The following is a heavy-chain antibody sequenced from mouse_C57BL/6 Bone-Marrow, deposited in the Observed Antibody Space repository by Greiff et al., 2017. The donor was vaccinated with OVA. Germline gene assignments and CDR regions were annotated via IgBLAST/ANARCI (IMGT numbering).Heavy chain of an antibody. CDR2: IYPGDGDT. D-gene: IGHD1-1*01. V-gene: IGHV1-82*01. J-gene: IGHJ1*03. CDR1: GYAFSSSW. CDR3: TTRFLFYYGSSYSSYWYFDV. Sequence: VQLQQSGPELVKPGASVKISCKASGYAFSSSWMNWVKQRPGKGLEWIGRIYPGDGDTNYNGKFKGKATLTADKSSSTAYLQLSSLTSEDTAVYYCTTRFLFYYGSSYSSYWYFDVWGTGTTVTVSS.